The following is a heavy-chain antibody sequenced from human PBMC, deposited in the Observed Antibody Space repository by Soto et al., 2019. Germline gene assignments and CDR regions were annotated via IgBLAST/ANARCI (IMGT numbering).Heavy chain of an antibody. CDR3: ARSGGNYWFDP. J-gene: IGHJ5*02. V-gene: IGHV3-66*01. Sequence: EVQLVESGGGLVQPGGSLRLSCAASGFTVSSHYMRWVRQAPGKGLEWVAVVYSGGSTYDADSVKGRFTISRDNSKNTLYLQMNSLRVEDTAVYYGARSGGNYWFDPWGQGTLVTVSS. CDR2: VYSGGST. CDR1: GFTVSSHY. D-gene: IGHD2-21*02.